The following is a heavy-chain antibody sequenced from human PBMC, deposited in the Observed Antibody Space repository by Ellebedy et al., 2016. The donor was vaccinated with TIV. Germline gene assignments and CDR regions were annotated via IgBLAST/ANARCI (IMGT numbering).Heavy chain of an antibody. D-gene: IGHD5-12*01. CDR1: GGTFSNSA. Sequence: AASVKVSCKASGGTFSNSAINWVRQATGQGLEWMGWMNPNSGNTGYAQKFQGRVTMTRNTSISTAYMELSSLRSEDTAVYYCARGPGATIRYWGQGTLVTVSS. CDR2: MNPNSGNT. CDR3: ARGPGATIRY. V-gene: IGHV1-8*02. J-gene: IGHJ4*02.